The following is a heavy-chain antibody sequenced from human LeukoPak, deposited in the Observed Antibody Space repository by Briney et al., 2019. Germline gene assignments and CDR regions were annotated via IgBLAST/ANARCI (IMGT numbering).Heavy chain of an antibody. CDR3: ARDVSELGDAFDI. J-gene: IGHJ3*02. Sequence: GGSLRLSCAASGFTFSSYGMHWVRQAPGKGLEWVTIIWYDGSNKYYADSVKGRFTISRDNSKNTLYLQMNSLRAEDTAVYYCARDVSELGDAFDIWGQGTMVTVSS. D-gene: IGHD1-7*01. CDR2: IWYDGSNK. CDR1: GFTFSSYG. V-gene: IGHV3-30*02.